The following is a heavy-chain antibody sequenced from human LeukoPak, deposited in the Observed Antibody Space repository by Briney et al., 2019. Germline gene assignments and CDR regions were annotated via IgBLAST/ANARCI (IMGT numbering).Heavy chain of an antibody. V-gene: IGHV3-30-3*01. CDR1: GFTFSSYA. CDR2: ISYDGSNK. Sequence: GGSLRLSCAASGFTFSSYAMHWVRQAPGKGLEWVAVISYDGSNKYYADSVKGRFTISRDNSKNTLYLQMNSLRAEDTAVYYCARDLFNGMDVWGQGTTVTDSS. J-gene: IGHJ6*02. CDR3: ARDLFNGMDV.